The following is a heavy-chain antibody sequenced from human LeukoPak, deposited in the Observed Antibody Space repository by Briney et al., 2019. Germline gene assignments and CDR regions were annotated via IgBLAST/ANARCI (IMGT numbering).Heavy chain of an antibody. V-gene: IGHV3-33*06. J-gene: IGHJ4*02. Sequence: TGGSLRLSCAASGFTFSSYGMHGVRQAPGKGREWVAVIWYDGSNKYYAGSVKGRFTISRDNSKNTLYLQMNSLRAEDTAVYYCAKDVYGDYGGLDYWGQGTLVTVSS. CDR2: IWYDGSNK. CDR3: AKDVYGDYGGLDY. CDR1: GFTFSSYG. D-gene: IGHD4-17*01.